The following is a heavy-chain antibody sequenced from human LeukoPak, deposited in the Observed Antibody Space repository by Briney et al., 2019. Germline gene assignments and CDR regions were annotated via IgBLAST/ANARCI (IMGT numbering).Heavy chain of an antibody. V-gene: IGHV1-69*05. CDR3: ASADDHWNDGFQY. Sequence: ASVKVSCKASGGTFSDFALSWLRQVPGQGLGWMGGILPVFGTPSYAQRFEGRVTITTDESTTTGYIEISSLTSGDTALYYCASADDHWNDGFQYWGQGTLVTVSS. CDR1: GGTFSDFA. J-gene: IGHJ4*02. CDR2: ILPVFGTP. D-gene: IGHD1-1*01.